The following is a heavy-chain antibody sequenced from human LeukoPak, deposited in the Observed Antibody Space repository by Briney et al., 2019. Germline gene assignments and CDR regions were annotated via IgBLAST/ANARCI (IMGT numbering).Heavy chain of an antibody. CDR2: IKGDGSDT. V-gene: IGHV3-74*01. CDR3: ARASTTVPNLLDY. CDR1: GFTFSSYW. Sequence: GGSLRLSCAASGFTFSSYWMHWVRQTPGKGLVWVSRIKGDGSDTLYADSVKGRFTISRDNSKNTLYLQTSSLGVDDTAVYYCARASTTVPNLLDYWGQGALVSVSS. J-gene: IGHJ4*02. D-gene: IGHD4-17*01.